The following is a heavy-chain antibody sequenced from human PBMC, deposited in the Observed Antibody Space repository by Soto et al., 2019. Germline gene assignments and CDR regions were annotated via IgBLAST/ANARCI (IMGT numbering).Heavy chain of an antibody. Sequence: PGGSLRLSCAAPGFSFSDHAMHWVRRAPGKGLEWVALVAHDGTSKYYAGSVKGRFTIFSDKSSNTLFLQMDSLDTEDTAVYYCARDNRINGIVAEIALWGRGTLVTVSS. D-gene: IGHD1-20*01. CDR2: VAHDGTSK. J-gene: IGHJ4*02. CDR1: GFSFSDHA. CDR3: ARDNRINGIVAEIAL. V-gene: IGHV3-30-3*01.